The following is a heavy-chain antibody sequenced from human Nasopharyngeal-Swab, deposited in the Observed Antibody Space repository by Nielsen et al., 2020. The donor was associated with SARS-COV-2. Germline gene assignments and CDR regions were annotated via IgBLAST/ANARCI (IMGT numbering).Heavy chain of an antibody. CDR1: GLTSSTYS. J-gene: IGHJ4*02. V-gene: IGHV3-48*04. CDR2: IGSSSGTV. CDR3: ASFYGDYGY. D-gene: IGHD4-17*01. Sequence: GASLKISCAASGLTSSTYSMNWVRQAPGKGLEWLSYIGSSSGTVYYADSVKGRFTISRDNAKNTLYLQMNNLRAEDTGVYYCASFYGDYGYWGPGTLVTVSS.